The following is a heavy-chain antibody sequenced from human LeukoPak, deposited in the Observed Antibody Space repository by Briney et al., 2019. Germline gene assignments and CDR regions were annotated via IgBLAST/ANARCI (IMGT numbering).Heavy chain of an antibody. CDR2: IYTSGST. Sequence: SETLSLTCTVSGGSISSYYWSWIRQPAGKGLEWIGRIYTSGSTNYNPSLKGRVTMSVDTSKNQFSLQLSSVTAADTAVYYCARDSPGVDAFDIWGQGTMVTVSS. CDR1: GGSISSYY. J-gene: IGHJ3*02. D-gene: IGHD3-10*01. V-gene: IGHV4-4*07. CDR3: ARDSPGVDAFDI.